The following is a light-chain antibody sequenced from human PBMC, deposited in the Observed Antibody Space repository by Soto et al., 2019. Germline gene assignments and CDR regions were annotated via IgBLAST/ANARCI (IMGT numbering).Light chain of an antibody. CDR2: EGS. J-gene: IGLJ2*01. V-gene: IGLV2-23*01. CDR3: SSYEGDTTSDVV. Sequence: QSALTQPASVSGSPGQSITISCTGTSSDVGSYNLVSWYQQHPGKAPKLLIYEGSKRPSGVSNRFSGSKSGSTASLTVSGLQAEDEADYYCSSYEGDTTSDVVFGGGTKVTVL. CDR1: SSDVGSYNL.